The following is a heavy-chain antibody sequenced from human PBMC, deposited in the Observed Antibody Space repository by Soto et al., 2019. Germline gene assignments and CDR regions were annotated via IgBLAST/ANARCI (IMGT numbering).Heavy chain of an antibody. Sequence: ASVKVSCKASGYTFTSYYMHWVRQAPGQGLEWMGIINPSGGSTSYAQKFQGRVTMTRDTSTSTVYMELSSLRSEDTAVYYYARSLLGYCSGGSCYSGYWGQGTLVTVSS. V-gene: IGHV1-46*01. J-gene: IGHJ4*02. D-gene: IGHD2-15*01. CDR2: INPSGGST. CDR1: GYTFTSYY. CDR3: ARSLLGYCSGGSCYSGY.